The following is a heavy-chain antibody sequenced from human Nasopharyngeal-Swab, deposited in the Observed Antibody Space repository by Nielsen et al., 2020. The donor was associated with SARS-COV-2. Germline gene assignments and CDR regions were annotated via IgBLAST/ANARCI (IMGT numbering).Heavy chain of an antibody. CDR2: ISAYNGNT. D-gene: IGHD6-19*01. Sequence: ASVKVSCQASCFTFTSYGISWVRPAPGQGLEWMGWISAYNGNTNYAQKLQGRVTMTTDTSTSTAYMELRSLRSDDTAVYYCARYLLGYSSGWYYFDYWGQGTLVTVSS. CDR3: ARYLLGYSSGWYYFDY. CDR1: CFTFTSYG. V-gene: IGHV1-18*01. J-gene: IGHJ4*02.